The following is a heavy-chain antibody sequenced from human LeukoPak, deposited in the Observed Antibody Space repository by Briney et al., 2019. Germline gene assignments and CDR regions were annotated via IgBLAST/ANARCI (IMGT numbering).Heavy chain of an antibody. CDR3: ARVGYSNSYDY. Sequence: ASVKVSCKASGYTFTNFDINWVRQATGQGLEWMGWMNPNTGNAGYAQKFQDRVTITWDVSISTAYMDLSSLRSEDTAVYYCARVGYSNSYDYWGQGTLVTVSS. CDR2: MNPNTGNA. CDR1: GYTFTNFD. J-gene: IGHJ4*02. D-gene: IGHD4-11*01. V-gene: IGHV1-8*03.